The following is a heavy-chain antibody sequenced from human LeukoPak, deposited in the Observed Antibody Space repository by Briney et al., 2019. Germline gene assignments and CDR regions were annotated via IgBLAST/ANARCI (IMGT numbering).Heavy chain of an antibody. CDR3: TSGGMVSGDY. J-gene: IGHJ4*01. Sequence: SDTLSLTCTVSGGSINSYYWSWIRQPPGKGLEWIGYIYYSGSTNYNPSLKSRVTISRDTSKNQFSLKLRSVTAADTAVYYCTSGGMVSGDYWSHGTLVTVSS. D-gene: IGHD2-8*01. V-gene: IGHV4-59*07. CDR2: IYYSGST. CDR1: GGSINSYY.